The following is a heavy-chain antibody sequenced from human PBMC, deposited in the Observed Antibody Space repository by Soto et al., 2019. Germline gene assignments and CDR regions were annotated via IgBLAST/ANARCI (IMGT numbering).Heavy chain of an antibody. Sequence: GESLKISCKCSGYSFTSYWIGWVRQMPGKGLEWMGIIYPGDSDTRYSPSFQGQVTISADKSISTAYLKWSGLKASDTAMYYCARHRRSTFGGVIVRDAFDIWGQGTMVTVSS. CDR1: GYSFTSYW. J-gene: IGHJ3*02. D-gene: IGHD3-16*02. V-gene: IGHV5-51*01. CDR3: ARHRRSTFGGVIVRDAFDI. CDR2: IYPGDSDT.